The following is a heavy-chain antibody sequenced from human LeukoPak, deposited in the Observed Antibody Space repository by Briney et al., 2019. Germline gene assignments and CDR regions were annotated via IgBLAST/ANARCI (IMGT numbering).Heavy chain of an antibody. Sequence: KSSETLSLTCAVSGGSISSGGYSWSWIRQPPGKGQEWIGYIYHSGSTYYSPSLKSRVTISVDRSKNQFSLKLSSVTAADTAVYYCARSGHDYYDSSGYYPYYYYGMDVRGQGTTVTVSS. CDR3: ARSGHDYYDSSGYYPYYYYGMDV. D-gene: IGHD3-22*01. V-gene: IGHV4-30-2*01. CDR2: IYHSGST. CDR1: GGSISSGGYS. J-gene: IGHJ6*02.